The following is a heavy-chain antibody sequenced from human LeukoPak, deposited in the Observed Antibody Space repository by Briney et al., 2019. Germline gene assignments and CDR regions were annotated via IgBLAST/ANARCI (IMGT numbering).Heavy chain of an antibody. CDR1: GGSISSYY. V-gene: IGHV4-59*01. CDR3: ARVPLLWFGELSSYYYYGMDV. CDR2: IYYSGST. Sequence: SETLSLTCTVSGGSISSYYWSWIRQPPGKGLEWIGYIYYSGSTNYNPSLKSRVTISVDTSKNQFSLKLSSVTAADTAVYYCARVPLLWFGELSSYYYYGMDVWGQGTTVTVSS. D-gene: IGHD3-10*01. J-gene: IGHJ6*02.